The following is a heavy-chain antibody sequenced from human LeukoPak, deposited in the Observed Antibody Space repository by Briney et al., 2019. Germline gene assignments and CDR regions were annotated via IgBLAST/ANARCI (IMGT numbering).Heavy chain of an antibody. D-gene: IGHD3-22*01. CDR1: GFTFSSYS. V-gene: IGHV3-21*01. Sequence: GGSLRLSCAASGFTFSSYSMNWVRQAPGKGLEWVSSISSSSSYIYYADSVKGRFTISRDNAKNSLYLQMNSLRAEDTAVYYCALDYYDSGGYYLGYFQHWGQGTLVTASS. J-gene: IGHJ1*01. CDR2: ISSSSSYI. CDR3: ALDYYDSGGYYLGYFQH.